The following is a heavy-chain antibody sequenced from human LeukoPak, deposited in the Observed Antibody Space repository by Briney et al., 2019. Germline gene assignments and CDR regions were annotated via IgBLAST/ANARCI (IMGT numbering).Heavy chain of an antibody. D-gene: IGHD6-19*01. CDR1: GYTFTSSG. J-gene: IGHJ4*02. Sequence: ASVKVSCKTSGYTFTSSGITWVRQASGQGLDWMGWISTYNGYSNYAQNLQGRVTMTADTSTSTAYMELSSLRSDDTAVYYCAKNSSGGYSDYWGQGTLVTVSS. CDR2: ISTYNGYS. CDR3: AKNSSGGYSDY. V-gene: IGHV1-18*01.